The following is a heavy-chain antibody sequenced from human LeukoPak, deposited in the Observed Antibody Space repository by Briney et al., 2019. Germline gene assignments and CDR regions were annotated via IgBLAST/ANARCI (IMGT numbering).Heavy chain of an antibody. CDR3: ARRDDSKAFDY. CDR1: GYSFTDYW. J-gene: IGHJ4*02. D-gene: IGHD3-22*01. CDR2: IYPADSST. Sequence: GESLKISCKGSGYSFTDYWISWVRQMPGKGLEWMGLIYPADSSTRYSPSFQGQITISADNSINTAYLQWSSLKASDTAMYYCARRDDSKAFDYWGQGTLVTVSS. V-gene: IGHV5-51*01.